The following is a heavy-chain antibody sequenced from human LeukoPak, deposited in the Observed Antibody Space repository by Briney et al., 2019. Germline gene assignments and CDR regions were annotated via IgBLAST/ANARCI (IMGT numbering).Heavy chain of an antibody. Sequence: PGGSLRLPCAASGFTFSSYWMSWVRQAPGKGLEWVANIKQDGSEKYYVDSVKGRFTISRDNAKNSLYLQMNSLRAEDTAVYYCASLKNSGWGNAFHFWGQGTMVTVSS. CDR2: IKQDGSEK. CDR1: GFTFSSYW. D-gene: IGHD6-19*01. J-gene: IGHJ3*01. CDR3: ASLKNSGWGNAFHF. V-gene: IGHV3-7*01.